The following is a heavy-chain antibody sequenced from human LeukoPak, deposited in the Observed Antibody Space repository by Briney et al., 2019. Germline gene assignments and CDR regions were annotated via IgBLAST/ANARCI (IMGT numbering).Heavy chain of an antibody. V-gene: IGHV3-23*05. Sequence: PGGSLRLSCAASGFTFSNYGMSWVRQAPGKGLEWVTAISDSGSTYYADSVKGRFTISRDNSKNTLYHQMNSLRAEDTAVYYCAKRVPYSSSSVYFDSWGQGTLVTVSS. CDR3: AKRVPYSSSSVYFDS. CDR2: ISDSGST. J-gene: IGHJ4*02. D-gene: IGHD6-6*01. CDR1: GFTFSNYG.